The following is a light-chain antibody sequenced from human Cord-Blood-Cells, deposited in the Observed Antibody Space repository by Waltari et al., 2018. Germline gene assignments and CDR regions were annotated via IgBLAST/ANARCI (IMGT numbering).Light chain of an antibody. J-gene: IGKJ2*01. V-gene: IGKV3-20*01. CDR3: QQYGSSPPYT. Sequence: EIVLTQSPGTLSLSPGERATLSRRASQSVSSSYLAWYQQKPGQAPRLLIYGASSRATGIPDRCSGSGSGTDFTLTISRLEPEDFAVYYCQQYGSSPPYTFGQGTKLEIK. CDR2: GAS. CDR1: QSVSSSY.